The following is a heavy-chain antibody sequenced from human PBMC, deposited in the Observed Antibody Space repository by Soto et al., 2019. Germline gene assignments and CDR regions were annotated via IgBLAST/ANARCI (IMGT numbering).Heavy chain of an antibody. CDR2: IKSKTAGGTT. D-gene: IGHD3-10*01. CDR1: GFTFTYAW. J-gene: IGHJ5*02. CDR3: ATDGGA. Sequence: EVQLVESGGGLVKPGGSLTLSCAASGFTFTYAWMNWVRQAPGTGLEWVGRIKSKTAGGTTDYTAPVKGRFTISRDDSKNTLLLQMTSLKAEDTAVYYCATDGGAWGQGTLVTVSS. V-gene: IGHV3-15*07.